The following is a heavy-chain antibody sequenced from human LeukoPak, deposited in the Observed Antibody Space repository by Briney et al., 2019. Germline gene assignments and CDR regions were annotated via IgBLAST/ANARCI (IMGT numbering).Heavy chain of an antibody. CDR2: INPSGGST. CDR1: GYTFTYYY. D-gene: IGHD2-21*01. CDR3: ARRSGGDSRYFDN. J-gene: IGHJ4*02. Sequence: ASVKVSCKASGYTFTYYYMHWVRQAPGQGLAWMGIINPSGGSTTYAQKFQGRVTMTSDTSTTTVYMELSSLRSEDTAVYYCARRSGGDSRYFDNWGQGTLVTVSS. V-gene: IGHV1-46*01.